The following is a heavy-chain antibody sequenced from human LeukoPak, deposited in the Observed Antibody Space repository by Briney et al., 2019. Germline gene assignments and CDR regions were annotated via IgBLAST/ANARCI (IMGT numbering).Heavy chain of an antibody. CDR1: GGSISSYY. J-gene: IGHJ6*02. D-gene: IGHD2-2*01. Sequence: NPSETLSLTCTVSGGSISSYYWSWIRQPPGKGLEWIGYIYYSGSTNYNPSLKSRVTISVGTSKNQFSLKLSSVTAADTAVYYCARARWYCSSTSCSPSTGMDVWGQGTTVTVSS. CDR2: IYYSGST. CDR3: ARARWYCSSTSCSPSTGMDV. V-gene: IGHV4-59*01.